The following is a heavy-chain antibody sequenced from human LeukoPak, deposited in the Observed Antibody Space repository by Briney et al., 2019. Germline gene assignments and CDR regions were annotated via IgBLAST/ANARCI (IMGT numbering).Heavy chain of an antibody. J-gene: IGHJ3*02. CDR2: ISYDGSNK. CDR3: ARDSLTIFGGGAFDI. V-gene: IGHV3-30-3*01. Sequence: GGSLRLSCAASGFTFSSYAMHWVRQAPGKGLEWVAVISYDGSNKYYADSVKGRFTIPRDNSKNTLCLQMNSLRDEDTAVYYCARDSLTIFGGGAFDIWGQGTMVTVSS. D-gene: IGHD3-3*01. CDR1: GFTFSSYA.